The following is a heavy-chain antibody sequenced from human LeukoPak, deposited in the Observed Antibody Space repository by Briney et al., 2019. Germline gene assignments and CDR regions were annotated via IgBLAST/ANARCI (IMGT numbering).Heavy chain of an antibody. J-gene: IGHJ4*02. Sequence: SETLSLTCTVSGYSISSGYYWGWIRQSPGKGLEWIGIIYQSGSTYYNPSLKSRVTISVDTSKNQFSLKLSSVTAADTAVYYCARRGEYWGQGTLVTVSS. CDR2: IYQSGST. D-gene: IGHD2/OR15-2a*01. CDR1: GYSISSGYY. CDR3: ARRGEY. V-gene: IGHV4-38-2*02.